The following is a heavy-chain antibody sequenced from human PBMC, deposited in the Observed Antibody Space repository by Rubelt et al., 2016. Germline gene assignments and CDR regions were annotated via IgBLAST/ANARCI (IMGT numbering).Heavy chain of an antibody. CDR2: IYYSGST. CDR1: GGSISSSSYY. J-gene: IGHJ2*01. V-gene: IGHV4-39*01. CDR3: ARLLRSYWYFDL. Sequence: QLQLQESGPGLVKPAETLSLTCTVSGGSISSSSYYWGWLRQPPGKGLEWIGSIYYSGSTYYNPSLKSRVTISVDTSKNQFPLKLSPVTAEDPSVHYCARLLRSYWYFDLWGRGTLVTVSS.